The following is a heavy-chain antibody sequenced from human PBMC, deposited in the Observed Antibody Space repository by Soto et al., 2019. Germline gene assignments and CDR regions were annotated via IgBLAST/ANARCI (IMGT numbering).Heavy chain of an antibody. CDR3: ARDKQQLVRWGNYYGMDV. J-gene: IGHJ6*04. D-gene: IGHD6-13*01. CDR2: IIPIFGTA. CDR1: GGTFSSYA. Sequence: SVKVSCKASGGTFSSYAISWVRQAPGQGLEWMGGIIPIFGTANYAQKFQGRVTITADESTSTAYMELSSLRSEDTAVYYCARDKQQLVRWGNYYGMDVWGKGTTVTVS. V-gene: IGHV1-69*13.